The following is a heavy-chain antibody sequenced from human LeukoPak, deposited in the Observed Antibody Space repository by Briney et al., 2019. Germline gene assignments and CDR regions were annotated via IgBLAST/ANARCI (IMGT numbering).Heavy chain of an antibody. CDR2: ISAYNGNT. Sequence: GASVKVSCKASGYTFTSYGISWVRQAPGQGLEWMGWISAYNGNTNYAQKLQGRVTMTTDTSTSTAYMELRGLRSDDTAVYYCARQHYGGNSVPWDYWGQGTLVTVSS. CDR1: GYTFTSYG. J-gene: IGHJ4*02. CDR3: ARQHYGGNSVPWDY. D-gene: IGHD4-23*01. V-gene: IGHV1-18*01.